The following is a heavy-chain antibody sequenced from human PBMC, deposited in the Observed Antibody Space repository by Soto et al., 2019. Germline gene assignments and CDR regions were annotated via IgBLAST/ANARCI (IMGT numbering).Heavy chain of an antibody. D-gene: IGHD1-26*01. V-gene: IGHV4-30-4*01. CDR3: ARVRPSAWDFDY. CDR1: GGSISSGDYY. J-gene: IGHJ4*02. CDR2: IYYSGST. Sequence: SETLSLTCTVSGGSISSGDYYWSWIRQPPGKGLEWIGYIYYSGSTYYNPSLKSRVTISVDTSKNQFSLKLSSVTAADTAVYYCARVRPSAWDFDYWGQGTLVTVSS.